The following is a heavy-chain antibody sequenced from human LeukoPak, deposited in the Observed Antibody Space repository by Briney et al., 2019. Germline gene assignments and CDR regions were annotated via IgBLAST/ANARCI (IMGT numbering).Heavy chain of an antibody. CDR2: IWYDGSNK. J-gene: IGHJ4*02. CDR3: ARDGGTSHFDY. CDR1: GFMFSSSG. V-gene: IGHV3-33*01. D-gene: IGHD4-23*01. Sequence: GGSLRLSCAASGFMFSSSGMHWVRQAPGKGLEWVAVIWYDGSNKYSADSVKGRFTISRDNSKNTLYLQMNSLRAEDTAVYYCARDGGTSHFDYWGQGTLVSVSS.